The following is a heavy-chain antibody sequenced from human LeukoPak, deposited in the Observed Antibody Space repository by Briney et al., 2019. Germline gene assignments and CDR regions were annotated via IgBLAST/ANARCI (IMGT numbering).Heavy chain of an antibody. CDR3: ARGRGGGGSSSNWLDP. J-gene: IGHJ5*02. CDR2: IYYSGST. D-gene: IGHD2-15*01. V-gene: IGHV4-59*01. CDR1: GGSISSYY. Sequence: SETLSLTCTVSGGSISSYYWSWIRQPPGKGLEWIGYIYYSGSTNYNPSLGSRLTISLDTSKNQFSLKLSSVTAADTAVYYCARGRGGGGSSSNWLDPWGQGSLVIVSS.